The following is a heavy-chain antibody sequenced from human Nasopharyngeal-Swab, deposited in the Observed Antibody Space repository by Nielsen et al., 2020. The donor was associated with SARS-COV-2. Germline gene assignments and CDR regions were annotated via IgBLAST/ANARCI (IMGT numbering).Heavy chain of an antibody. V-gene: IGHV4-39*01. Sequence: RQAPGKGQEWFGCIYYSGSTYYNPSLKSRVTISKDTSKIHFSVKLSSVTTADTAVYYCARQDYYDRGFDYWGQGTLVTVSS. CDR2: IYYSGST. J-gene: IGHJ4*02. CDR3: ARQDYYDRGFDY. D-gene: IGHD3-22*01.